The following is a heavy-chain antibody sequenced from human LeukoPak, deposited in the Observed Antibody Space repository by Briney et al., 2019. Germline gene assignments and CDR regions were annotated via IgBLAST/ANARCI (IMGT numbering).Heavy chain of an antibody. CDR2: IKQDGTQK. CDR1: GFTFSRYW. V-gene: IGHV3-7*05. Sequence: GSLRLSCAASGFTFSRYWMSWVRQAPGRGLEWVADIKQDGTQKYYVDPVEGRITISRDNVKNSLYLQMNSLRVEDTAVYYCARDCGSDCSQAFDIWGQGTMVTVSS. CDR3: ARDCGSDCSQAFDI. D-gene: IGHD2-21*02. J-gene: IGHJ3*02.